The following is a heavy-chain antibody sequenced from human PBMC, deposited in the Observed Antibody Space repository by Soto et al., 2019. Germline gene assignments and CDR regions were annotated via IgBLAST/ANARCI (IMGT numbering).Heavy chain of an antibody. D-gene: IGHD3-22*01. CDR3: ARDLGYYDSSGRRSAFDI. CDR1: GFNFRSYA. CDR2: ISGSGGST. J-gene: IGHJ3*02. V-gene: IGHV3-23*01. Sequence: HPGGSLRLSCAASGFNFRSYAMGWVRQGPGKGLEWVSAISGSGGSTYYADSVKGRFTISRDNSKNTLYLQMNSLRAEDTAVYYCARDLGYYDSSGRRSAFDIWGQGTMVTVSS.